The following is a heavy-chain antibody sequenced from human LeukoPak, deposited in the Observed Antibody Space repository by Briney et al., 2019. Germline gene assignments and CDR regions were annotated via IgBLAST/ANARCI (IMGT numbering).Heavy chain of an antibody. CDR1: GFTFSSYS. CDR2: ISSSSSYI. J-gene: IGHJ4*02. CDR3: AVDFWSGYPFDY. V-gene: IGHV3-21*01. Sequence: GGSLRLSCAASGFTFSSYSMNWVRQAPGKGLEWVSSISSSSSYIYYADSVKGRFTISRDNAKNSLYLQMNSLRAEDTAVYYCAVDFWSGYPFDYWGQGTLVTVSS. D-gene: IGHD3-3*01.